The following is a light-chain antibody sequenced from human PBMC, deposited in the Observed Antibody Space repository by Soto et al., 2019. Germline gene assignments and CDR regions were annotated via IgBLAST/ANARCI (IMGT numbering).Light chain of an antibody. V-gene: IGKV3-15*01. CDR1: QSVSSS. CDR3: QQYDSWPPWT. Sequence: EIVMTQSPATLSVSPGERVTLSCRASQSVSSSLAWYQHRPGQAPRLLIYGASTRATGVPARFSGSGSGTEFTLTISSLQSEDFVVYYCQQYDSWPPWTFGQGTKVDIK. CDR2: GAS. J-gene: IGKJ1*01.